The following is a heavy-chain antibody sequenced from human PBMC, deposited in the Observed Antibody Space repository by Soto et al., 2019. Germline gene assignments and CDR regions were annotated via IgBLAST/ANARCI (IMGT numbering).Heavy chain of an antibody. V-gene: IGHV3-53*01. CDR2: IYGGGTT. J-gene: IGHJ4*02. CDR1: GFAVSSKY. D-gene: IGHD6-19*01. CDR3: VQTTGWPGFDF. Sequence: EVQLVESGGGVIQPGVSLRLSCAASGFAVSSKYMTWVRQAPGKGLEWVSVIYGGGTTYYADSVKGRFTISRDTSKNTLYLQMNSLRAEDTAVYYCVQTTGWPGFDFWGQGNLVTVSS.